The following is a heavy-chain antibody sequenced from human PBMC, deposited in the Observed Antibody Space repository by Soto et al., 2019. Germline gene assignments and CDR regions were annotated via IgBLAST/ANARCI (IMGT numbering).Heavy chain of an antibody. D-gene: IGHD6-6*01. CDR3: ATVLEYSSSFDAFDI. V-gene: IGHV4-39*01. J-gene: IGHJ3*02. CDR2: IYYSGRT. CDR1: GGSISSSSYY. Sequence: QLQLQESGPGLVKPSENLSLTGTVSGGSISSSSYYWGWIRQPPGKGLGWIGSIYYSGRTYYNPSLTSRVTVSVDTSKNQFSLKLSSVTAADTAVYYCATVLEYSSSFDAFDIWGQGTMVTVSS.